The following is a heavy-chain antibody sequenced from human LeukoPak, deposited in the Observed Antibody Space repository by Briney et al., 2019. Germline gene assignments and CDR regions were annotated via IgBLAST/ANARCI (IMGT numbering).Heavy chain of an antibody. CDR2: IYHSGST. D-gene: IGHD6-13*01. V-gene: IGHV4-4*02. Sequence: SGTLSLTCAVSGGSISSSNWWSWVRQPPGKGLEWIGEIYHSGSTNYNPSLKSRVTISVDKSKNQFSLKLSSVTAADTAVYYCARGVAAAGTRRWFDPWGQGTLVTVSS. CDR1: GGSISSSNW. CDR3: ARGVAAAGTRRWFDP. J-gene: IGHJ5*02.